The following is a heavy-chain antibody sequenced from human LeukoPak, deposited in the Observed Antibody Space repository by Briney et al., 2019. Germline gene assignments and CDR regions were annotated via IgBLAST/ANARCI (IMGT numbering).Heavy chain of an antibody. D-gene: IGHD3-22*01. Sequence: ASVTLSWNASGYTFTTFGISWVRHAPGQGLEWMGWISAYSGNTVHTYAQMGQGRVTMSTDPSPSTAYMELRSLRSDDTAVYYCVRDLGIDYDTSGILFDYWGEGTLVTVSS. CDR1: GYTFTTFG. CDR3: VRDLGIDYDTSGILFDY. J-gene: IGHJ4*02. CDR2: ISAYSGNT. V-gene: IGHV1-18*01.